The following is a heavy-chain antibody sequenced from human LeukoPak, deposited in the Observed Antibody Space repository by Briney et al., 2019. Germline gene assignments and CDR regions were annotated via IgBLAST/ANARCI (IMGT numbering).Heavy chain of an antibody. CDR3: ARVRGTGYSSSWYFFSEQRVRDLYFDY. Sequence: PSETLSLTCTVSGGSISSGSYYWSWIRQPAGKGLEWIGRIYTSGSTNYNPSLKSRVTISVDTSKNQFSLKLSSVTAADTAVYYCARVRGTGYSSSWYFFSEQRVRDLYFDYWGQGTLVTVSS. CDR1: GGSISSGSYY. CDR2: IYTSGST. J-gene: IGHJ4*02. D-gene: IGHD6-13*01. V-gene: IGHV4-61*02.